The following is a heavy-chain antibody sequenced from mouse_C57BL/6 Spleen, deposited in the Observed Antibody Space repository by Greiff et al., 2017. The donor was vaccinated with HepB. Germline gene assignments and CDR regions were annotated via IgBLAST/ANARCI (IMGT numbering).Heavy chain of an antibody. J-gene: IGHJ4*01. CDR3: ARGYGSSYDYAMDY. D-gene: IGHD1-1*01. V-gene: IGHV1-80*01. Sequence: QVQLQQSGAELVKPGASVKISCKASGYAFSSYWMNWVKQRPGKGLEWIGQIYPGDGDTNYNGKFKGKATLTADKSSSTASMQLSSLTSEDSAVYCCARGYGSSYDYAMDYWGQGTSVTVSS. CDR1: GYAFSSYW. CDR2: IYPGDGDT.